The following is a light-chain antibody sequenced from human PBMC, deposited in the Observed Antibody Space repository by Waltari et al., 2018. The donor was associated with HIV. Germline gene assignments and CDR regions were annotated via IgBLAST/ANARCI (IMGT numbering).Light chain of an antibody. J-gene: IGLJ3*02. V-gene: IGLV4-69*01. CDR3: QTWNNGRV. CDR1: SGHSNYA. Sequence: QLALTQSPSASASLGASVTLTCTLDSGHSNYAIACPQQRPEKGPRYLMRVDSDGSLSKGDGIPDRFSGSSSGAERYLTISSLHSEDEADYYCQTWNNGRVFGGGTKLTVL. CDR2: VDSDGSL.